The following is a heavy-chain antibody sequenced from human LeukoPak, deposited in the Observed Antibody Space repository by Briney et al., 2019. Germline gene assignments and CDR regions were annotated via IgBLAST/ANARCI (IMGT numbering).Heavy chain of an antibody. J-gene: IGHJ4*02. V-gene: IGHV4-61*01. CDR2: IYYSGST. D-gene: IGHD5-24*01. Sequence: SETLSLTCTVSGGSFSSGSYYWSWIRQPPGKGLEWIGYIYYSGSTNYNPSLKSRVTISVDTSKNQFSLKLSSVTAADTAVYYCARDAGGDGYNPFDYWGQGTLVTVSS. CDR1: GGSFSSGSYY. CDR3: ARDAGGDGYNPFDY.